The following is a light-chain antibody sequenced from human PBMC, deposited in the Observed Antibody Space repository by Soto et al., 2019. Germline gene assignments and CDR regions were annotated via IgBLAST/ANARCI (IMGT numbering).Light chain of an antibody. Sequence: QSALTQPASVSGSPGQSITISCTGTSSDVGGYNYVSWYQQHPGKAPKLMIYEVSNRPSGVSNRFSGSKSGNMASLTISRLQAEDEADYYCSSYTSSSTRVFGGGTKLTVL. CDR1: SSDVGGYNY. CDR3: SSYTSSSTRV. V-gene: IGLV2-14*01. J-gene: IGLJ3*02. CDR2: EVS.